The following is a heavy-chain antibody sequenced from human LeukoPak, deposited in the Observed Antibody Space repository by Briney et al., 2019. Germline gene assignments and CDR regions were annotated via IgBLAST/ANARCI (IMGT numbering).Heavy chain of an antibody. Sequence: ASVKVSCKASGYTFSAYYMHWVRQAPGQGLEWMGWINPNSGGTNYAQKFQGRVTMTRDTSISTAYMELSRLRSDDTAVYYCARARTGDYSNFDYWGQGTLVTVSS. V-gene: IGHV1-2*02. CDR2: INPNSGGT. D-gene: IGHD4-17*01. J-gene: IGHJ4*02. CDR1: GYTFSAYY. CDR3: ARARTGDYSNFDY.